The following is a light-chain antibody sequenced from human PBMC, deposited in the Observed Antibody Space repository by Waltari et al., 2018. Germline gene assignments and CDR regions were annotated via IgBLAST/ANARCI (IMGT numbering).Light chain of an antibody. CDR2: GAS. CDR3: QHYGTSPPLT. Sequence: EIVLTQSPGPLSLSPGERATLYCRASHTFSSSYLAWYQQKPGQAPRLLIYGASTRAAGCPVRFSGSGSGTDFTLTISRLEPEDFAVYYCQHYGTSPPLTFGGGTKVEIK. CDR1: HTFSSSY. V-gene: IGKV3-20*01. J-gene: IGKJ4*01.